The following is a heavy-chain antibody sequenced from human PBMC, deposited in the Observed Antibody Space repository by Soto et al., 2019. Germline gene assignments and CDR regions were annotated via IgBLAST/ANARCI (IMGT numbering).Heavy chain of an antibody. V-gene: IGHV2-5*02. CDR3: AHSRDGTSFDS. CDR2: IYWDDDK. J-gene: IGHJ4*02. CDR1: GFSLSTSGVG. D-gene: IGHD6-13*01. Sequence: QITLKESGPTLVKPTQTLTLTCTFSGFSLSTSGVGVGWIRQPPGKALGWLALIYWDDDKRYSPSLKSRLTXTXXTSKNQVVLTMTNMDPVDTATYYCAHSRDGTSFDSWGQGTLVTVSS.